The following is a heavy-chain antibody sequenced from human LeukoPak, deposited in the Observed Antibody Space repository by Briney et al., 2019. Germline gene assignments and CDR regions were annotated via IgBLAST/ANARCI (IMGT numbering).Heavy chain of an antibody. V-gene: IGHV4-39*01. CDR2: IYYSGST. Sequence: PSETLSLACTVSGGSISSSSYYWGWIRQPPGKGLEWIGSIYYSGSTYYNPSLKSRVTISVDTSKNQFSLKLSSVTAADTAVYYCARFDNDPPRPGMDVWGQGTTVTVSS. CDR3: ARFDNDPPRPGMDV. J-gene: IGHJ6*02. D-gene: IGHD1-1*01. CDR1: GGSISSSSYY.